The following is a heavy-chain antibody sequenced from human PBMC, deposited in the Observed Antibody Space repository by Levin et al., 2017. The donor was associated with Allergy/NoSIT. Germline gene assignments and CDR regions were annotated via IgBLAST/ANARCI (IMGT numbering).Heavy chain of an antibody. J-gene: IGHJ5*02. CDR2: IDPSDSYT. V-gene: IGHV5-10-1*01. CDR1: GYSFTSYW. CDR3: ASHSMVRGNWFDP. D-gene: IGHD3-10*01. Sequence: GESLKISCKGSGYSFTSYWISWVRQMPGKGLEWMGRIDPSDSYTNYSPSFQGHVTISADKSISTAYLQWSSLKASDTATYYCASHSMVRGNWFDPWGQGTLVTVSS.